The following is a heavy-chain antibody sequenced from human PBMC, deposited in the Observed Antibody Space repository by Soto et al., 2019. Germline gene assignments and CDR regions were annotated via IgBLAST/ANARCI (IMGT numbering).Heavy chain of an antibody. J-gene: IGHJ4*02. CDR3: ARQRTTVVTQAYFDH. CDR1: GESISSSSYY. Sequence: SETLSLTCIVSGESISSSSYYWGWIRQPPGKGLEWIGSIYYSGRTYYNPSFKSRVTISIDTSKNQFSLKLSSATATDTAVYYCARQRTTVVTQAYFDHWGQGALVTVSS. V-gene: IGHV4-39*01. D-gene: IGHD2-21*02. CDR2: IYYSGRT.